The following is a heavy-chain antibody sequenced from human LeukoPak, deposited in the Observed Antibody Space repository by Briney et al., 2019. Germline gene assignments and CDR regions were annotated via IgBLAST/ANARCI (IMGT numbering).Heavy chain of an antibody. CDR1: GYTFTSYY. CDR3: ARGLLPAYSSGWFGDFDY. CDR2: INPSGGST. D-gene: IGHD6-19*01. Sequence: GASVKVSCKASGYTFTSYYMHWVRQAPGQGLEWMGIINPSGGSTSYAQKFQGRVTMTRDTSTSTVYMELGSLRSEDTAVYYCARGLLPAYSSGWFGDFDYWGQGTLVTVSS. J-gene: IGHJ4*02. V-gene: IGHV1-46*01.